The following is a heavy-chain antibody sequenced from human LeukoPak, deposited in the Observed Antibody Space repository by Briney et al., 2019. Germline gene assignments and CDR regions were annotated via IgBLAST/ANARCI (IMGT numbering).Heavy chain of an antibody. CDR3: ARADVGGDGNNPYNFEY. V-gene: IGHV3-53*01. Sequence: PGGSLRLSCAASGFTVSSNYMSWVRQAPGKGLEWVSVIYSGGSTYYADSVKGRFTISRDNAKNSLHLQMNSLRIEDTAVYYCARADVGGDGNNPYNFEYWGQGTLVTVSS. CDR2: IYSGGST. J-gene: IGHJ4*02. CDR1: GFTVSSNY. D-gene: IGHD3-10*02.